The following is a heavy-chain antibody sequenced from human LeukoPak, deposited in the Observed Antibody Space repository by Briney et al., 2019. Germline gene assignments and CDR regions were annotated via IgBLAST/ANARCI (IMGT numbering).Heavy chain of an antibody. CDR3: ARGSGTTDYYYYYGMDV. CDR2: IHYSGST. Sequence: PSETLSLTCTVSGGSISSGGYYWSWNRQHPGKGLEWIGCIHYSGSTYYNPSLKSRVIISVDTSKKQFSLKLSSVTATDTAVYYCARGSGTTDYYYYYGMDVWGQGTTVTVSS. D-gene: IGHD1-7*01. V-gene: IGHV4-31*03. J-gene: IGHJ6*02. CDR1: GGSISSGGYY.